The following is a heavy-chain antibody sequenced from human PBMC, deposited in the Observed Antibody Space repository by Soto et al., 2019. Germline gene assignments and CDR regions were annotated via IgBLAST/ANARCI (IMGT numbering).Heavy chain of an antibody. CDR2: VNWSGDKV. Sequence: EVKLVESGGGLVQPGGSLRLTCAASGFTFHEYVMHWVRQPPGKGLEWVSSVNWSGDKVAYADSVRGRFTMSRDNTKNSVHLQINSLRIAVTDFYYGLRDLAFQYAVDVWGLGTTVTVSS. V-gene: IGHV3-9*01. CDR3: LRDLAFQYAVDV. CDR1: GFTFHEYV. J-gene: IGHJ6*02.